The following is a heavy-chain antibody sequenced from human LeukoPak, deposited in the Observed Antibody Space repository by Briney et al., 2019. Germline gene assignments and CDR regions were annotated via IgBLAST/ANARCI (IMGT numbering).Heavy chain of an antibody. D-gene: IGHD6-6*01. J-gene: IGHJ4*02. Sequence: GGSLRLSCAASGFTFSSYAMSWVRQAPGKGLEWVSAISGSGGSTYYTDSVKGRFTISRDNSKNTLYLQMNSLRAEDTAVYYCAKPGTSARRANSHDYWGQGTLVTVSS. CDR3: AKPGTSARRANSHDY. CDR2: ISGSGGST. CDR1: GFTFSSYA. V-gene: IGHV3-23*01.